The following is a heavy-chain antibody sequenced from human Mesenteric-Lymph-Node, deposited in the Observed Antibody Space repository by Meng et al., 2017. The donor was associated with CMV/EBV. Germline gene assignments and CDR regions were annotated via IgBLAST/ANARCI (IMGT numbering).Heavy chain of an antibody. D-gene: IGHD2-2*02. CDR2: IYYSGST. CDR3: ARAMRVVPAAIAQLDAFDI. CDR1: SSSYY. V-gene: IGHV4-39*07. Sequence: SSSYYWGWIRQPPGKGLEWIGSIYYSGSTYYNPSLKSRVTISVDTSKNQFSLKLSSVTAADTAVYYCARAMRVVPAAIAQLDAFDIWGQGTMVTVSS. J-gene: IGHJ3*02.